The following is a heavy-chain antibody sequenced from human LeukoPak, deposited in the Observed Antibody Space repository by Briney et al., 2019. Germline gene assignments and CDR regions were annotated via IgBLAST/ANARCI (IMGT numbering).Heavy chain of an antibody. CDR2: ISSSSSYI. V-gene: IGHV3-21*01. Sequence: GGSLRLSCAASGFTFSSYSMSWVRQAPGKGLEWVSSISSSSSYIYYADSVKGRFTISRDNAKNSLYLQMNSLRAEDTAVYYCARDGGVLRFLEWSDNWFDPWGQGTLVTVSS. CDR3: ARDGGVLRFLEWSDNWFDP. D-gene: IGHD3-3*01. CDR1: GFTFSSYS. J-gene: IGHJ5*02.